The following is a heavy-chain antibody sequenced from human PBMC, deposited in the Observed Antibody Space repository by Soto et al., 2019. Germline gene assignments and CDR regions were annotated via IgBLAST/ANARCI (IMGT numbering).Heavy chain of an antibody. Sequence: SVKLYCKASGYTFTSYGISWVRQAPRQGLEWMGWISAYNGNTNYAQKLQGRVTMTTDTSTSTAYVELRSLRSDDTAVYYCARPLQWELLNYYYGMDVWGQGTTVTVSS. V-gene: IGHV1-18*01. CDR1: GYTFTSYG. CDR3: ARPLQWELLNYYYGMDV. D-gene: IGHD1-26*01. J-gene: IGHJ6*02. CDR2: ISAYNGNT.